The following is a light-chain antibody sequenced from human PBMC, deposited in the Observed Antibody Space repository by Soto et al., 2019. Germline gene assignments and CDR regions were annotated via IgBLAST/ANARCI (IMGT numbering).Light chain of an antibody. Sequence: DIQMTQSPSTLSASIGDRVTITCRASQSISTWLAWYQQKPGKAPKLLIFDASSLESGVPSRFSDSGSGTEFTLTSSSLQPEDFATYYCHQYNSYIVGQATKLEI. CDR3: HQYNSYI. V-gene: IGKV1-5*01. CDR1: QSISTW. CDR2: DAS. J-gene: IGKJ2*01.